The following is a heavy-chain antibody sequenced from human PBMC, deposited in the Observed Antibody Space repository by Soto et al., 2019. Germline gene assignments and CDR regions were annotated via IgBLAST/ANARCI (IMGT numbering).Heavy chain of an antibody. CDR3: ARAFMSYYDNYILDS. Sequence: PSETLSLTCTVSGGSISNYYWSWIRQPPGKGLEWIGYIYNSERTNYNPSLNSRATISIDSSKNQFSLKLSSVTAADTAIYYCARAFMSYYDNYILDSWGPGALVTVSS. D-gene: IGHD3-22*01. CDR2: IYNSERT. J-gene: IGHJ5*01. CDR1: GGSISNYY. V-gene: IGHV4-59*01.